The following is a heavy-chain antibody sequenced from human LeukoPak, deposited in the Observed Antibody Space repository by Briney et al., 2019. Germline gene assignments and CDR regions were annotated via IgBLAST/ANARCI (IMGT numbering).Heavy chain of an antibody. V-gene: IGHV1-46*01. J-gene: IGHJ4*02. D-gene: IGHD2-2*01. CDR1: GYTFTSYY. Sequence: GASVKVSCKASGYTFTSYYMHWVRQAPGRGLEWMGIINPSGGSTSYAQKFQGRVTMTRDTSTSTVYMELSSLRPEDTAVYYCARDQDQLLPGGYWGQGTLVTVSS. CDR3: ARDQDQLLPGGY. CDR2: INPSGGST.